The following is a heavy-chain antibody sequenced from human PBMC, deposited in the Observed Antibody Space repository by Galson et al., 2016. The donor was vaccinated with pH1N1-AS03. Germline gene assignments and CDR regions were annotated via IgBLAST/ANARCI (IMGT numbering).Heavy chain of an antibody. CDR3: ARLEVAGTWGDY. D-gene: IGHD6-19*01. CDR2: IYYIGST. Sequence: LSLTCTVSGGSISSYYWSWIRQSPRKGLEWVGYIYYIGSTNYNPSLTGRVTISVDTSRNQFSLKLNSVTAADTAVYYCARLEVAGTWGDYWGQGTLVTVSS. V-gene: IGHV4-59*08. J-gene: IGHJ4*02. CDR1: GGSISSYY.